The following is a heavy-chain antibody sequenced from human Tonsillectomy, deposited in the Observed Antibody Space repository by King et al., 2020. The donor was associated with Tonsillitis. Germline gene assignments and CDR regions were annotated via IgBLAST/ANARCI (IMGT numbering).Heavy chain of an antibody. CDR1: GFTFSSYA. Sequence: VQLVESGGGVVQPGRSLRLSCAASGFTFSSYAMHWVRQAPGKGLEWVAVISYDGSNKYYADSVKGRFTISRDNSRNTLYLQMNSLRAEDTAVYYCARENYYHSSGYFDFWGQGTLDTVSS. J-gene: IGHJ4*02. V-gene: IGHV3-30*16. CDR3: ARENYYHSSGYFDF. D-gene: IGHD3-22*01. CDR2: ISYDGSNK.